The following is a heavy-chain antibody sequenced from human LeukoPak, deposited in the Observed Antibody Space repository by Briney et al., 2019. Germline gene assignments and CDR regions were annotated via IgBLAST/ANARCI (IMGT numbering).Heavy chain of an antibody. J-gene: IGHJ5*02. V-gene: IGHV4-59*01. CDR1: GGSISSYY. D-gene: IGHD3-3*01. Sequence: PSETLSLTCTVSGGSISSYYWSWIRQPPGKGLEWTGYIYYSGSTNYNPSLKSRVTISVDTSKNQFSLKLSSVTAADTAVYYCARGDDFWSGKMGFDPWGQGTLVTVSS. CDR3: ARGDDFWSGKMGFDP. CDR2: IYYSGST.